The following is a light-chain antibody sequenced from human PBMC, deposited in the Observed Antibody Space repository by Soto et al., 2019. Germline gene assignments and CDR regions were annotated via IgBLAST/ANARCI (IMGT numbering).Light chain of an antibody. V-gene: IGKV3-20*01. Sequence: LTQAPGTLSLSPGERATLSCRASQTVNSRHLNWYQHKPGQAPRLLIYGASIMATGIPDRFSGSRSGADFSLTITRLEPEDSAVYYCHQFDDSPPAFTFGQGTKLEI. CDR2: GAS. CDR1: QTVNSRH. CDR3: HQFDDSPPAFT. J-gene: IGKJ2*01.